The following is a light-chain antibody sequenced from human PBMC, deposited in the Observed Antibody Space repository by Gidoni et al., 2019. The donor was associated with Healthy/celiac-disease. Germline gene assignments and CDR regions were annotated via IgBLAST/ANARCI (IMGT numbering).Light chain of an antibody. Sequence: AIRITQSPSSLSASTGDRVTITCRARQGISSYLAWYQQKPGKAPKLLIYAASTLQSGVPSRFSGSGSGTDFTLTISCLQSEDFATYYCQQYYSYPLTFGQGTKVEIK. J-gene: IGKJ1*01. CDR2: AAS. CDR3: QQYYSYPLT. V-gene: IGKV1-8*01. CDR1: QGISSY.